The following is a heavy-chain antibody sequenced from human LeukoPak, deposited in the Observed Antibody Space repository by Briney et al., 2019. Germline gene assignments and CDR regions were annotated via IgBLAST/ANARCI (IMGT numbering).Heavy chain of an antibody. CDR2: IYPGDSDT. V-gene: IGHV5-51*01. CDR1: GYSFTSYW. Sequence: GESLKIPCKGSGYSFTSYWIGWVRQMPGKGLEWMGIIYPGDSDTRYSPSFQGQVTISADKSISTAYLQWSSLKTSDTAMYYCARQIGDGSGSYAFDIWGQGTMVTVSS. CDR3: ARQIGDGSGSYAFDI. D-gene: IGHD3-10*01. J-gene: IGHJ3*02.